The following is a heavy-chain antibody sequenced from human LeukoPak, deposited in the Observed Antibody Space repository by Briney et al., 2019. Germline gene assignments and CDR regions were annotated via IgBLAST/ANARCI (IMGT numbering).Heavy chain of an antibody. CDR1: GFTFSSYA. D-gene: IGHD3-3*01. V-gene: IGHV3-23*01. J-gene: IGHJ3*02. Sequence: GGSLRLSCAASGFTFSSYAMSWVRQAPGKGLEWVSAISGSGGSTYYADSVKGRFTISRGNSKNTLYLQMNSLRAEDTAVYYCAKDNDFWSGFGDAFDIWGQGTMVTVSS. CDR3: AKDNDFWSGFGDAFDI. CDR2: ISGSGGST.